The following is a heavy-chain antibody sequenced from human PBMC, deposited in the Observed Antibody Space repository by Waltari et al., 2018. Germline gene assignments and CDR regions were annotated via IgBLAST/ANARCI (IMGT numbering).Heavy chain of an antibody. Sequence: EVQLLESGGGLVQPGGSQRLSCAASGFTFSSYAMSWVRQAPGKGLEWVSAISGSGGSTYYADSVKGRFTISRDNSKNTLYLQMNSLRAEDTAVYYCAAQITIFGVVIRRFDYWGQGTLVTVSS. CDR3: AAQITIFGVVIRRFDY. D-gene: IGHD3-3*01. CDR2: ISGSGGST. V-gene: IGHV3-23*01. J-gene: IGHJ4*02. CDR1: GFTFSSYA.